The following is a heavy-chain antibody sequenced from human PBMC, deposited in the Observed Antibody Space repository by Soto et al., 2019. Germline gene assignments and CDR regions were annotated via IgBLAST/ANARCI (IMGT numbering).Heavy chain of an antibody. D-gene: IGHD4-17*01. CDR1: GFTFSSYW. CDR2: IKQDGSEK. J-gene: IGHJ3*02. CDR3: ARLRRAFDI. V-gene: IGHV3-7*01. Sequence: GGSLRLSCAASGFTFSSYWMSCVCQAQGKGLEWVANIKQDGSEKYYVDSVKGRFTISRDNAKNSLYLQMNSLRAEDTSVYYCARLRRAFDIWGQGTMVTVSS.